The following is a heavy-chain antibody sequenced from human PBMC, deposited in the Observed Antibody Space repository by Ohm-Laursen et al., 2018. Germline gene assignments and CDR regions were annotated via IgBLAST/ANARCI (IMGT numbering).Heavy chain of an antibody. D-gene: IGHD3-3*01. V-gene: IGHV4-39*01. J-gene: IGHJ3*01. CDR3: ARAFWNGYNDAFDV. Sequence: GTLSLTCSVSGGSISSSSYCWGWIRQPPGKGLEWIGNIYYSGSTYYNPSLRSRLTVSVDTSKNQFSLKLSSVTTTDTAVYYCARAFWNGYNDAFDVWGQGTMVTVSS. CDR2: IYYSGST. CDR1: GGSISSSSYC.